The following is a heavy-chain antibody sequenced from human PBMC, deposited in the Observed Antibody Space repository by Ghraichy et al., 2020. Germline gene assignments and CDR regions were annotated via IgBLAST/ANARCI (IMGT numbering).Heavy chain of an antibody. CDR3: ARAREITIFGLVAGGFGP. D-gene: IGHD3-3*01. CDR2: IYYSGST. V-gene: IGHV4-39*01. Sequence: SETLSLCTVSGGSISSSSYYWGWIRQPPGKGLEWIGSIYYSGSTYYNPSLKSRVTISVDTSKHQFSLKLSSVTAADTAVYYCARAREITIFGLVAGGFGPGDPGTRVPVSS. J-gene: IGHJ5*02. CDR1: GGSISSSSYY.